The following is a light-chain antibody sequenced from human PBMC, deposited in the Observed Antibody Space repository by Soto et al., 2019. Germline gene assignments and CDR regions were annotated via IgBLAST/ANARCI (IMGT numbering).Light chain of an antibody. J-gene: IGKJ3*01. Sequence: EIVLTQSPGTLSLSPGERATLSCRVSQSVSSSSLAWYQQKPGQAPRLLIYAASSRATGIPDRFGGSGSGTDFTLTISRLEPEDFAVYYCQQYGTSPGFTFGPGTKVDIK. V-gene: IGKV3-20*01. CDR3: QQYGTSPGFT. CDR1: QSVSSSS. CDR2: AAS.